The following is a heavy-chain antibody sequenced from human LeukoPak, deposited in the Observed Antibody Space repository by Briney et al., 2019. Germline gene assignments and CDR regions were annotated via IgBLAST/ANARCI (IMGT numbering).Heavy chain of an antibody. CDR3: ARDSLYYGSGSYLGFDP. CDR2: ISGYNGNT. Sequence: GASVKVSCKASGYTFTRYGISWVRQAPGHGLEWMGWISGYNGNTNYAEKLQGGVTMTTDTSTSTVYMELRSLRSDDTAVYYCARDSLYYGSGSYLGFDPWGQGTLVTVSS. J-gene: IGHJ5*02. D-gene: IGHD3-10*01. V-gene: IGHV1-18*01. CDR1: GYTFTRYG.